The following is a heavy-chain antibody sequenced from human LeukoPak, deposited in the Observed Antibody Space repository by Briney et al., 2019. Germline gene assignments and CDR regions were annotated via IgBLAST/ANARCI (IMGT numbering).Heavy chain of an antibody. J-gene: IGHJ4*02. CDR1: GYTFTSYY. Sequence: ASVKVSCKASGYTFTSYYMHWVRQAPGPGLEWMGIINPSGGSTSYAQKFQGRVTVTRDTSTSTVYMELSSLRSEDTAVYYCASDSSGRNIDDYWGQGTLVTVSS. D-gene: IGHD6-19*01. CDR2: INPSGGST. V-gene: IGHV1-46*01. CDR3: ASDSSGRNIDDY.